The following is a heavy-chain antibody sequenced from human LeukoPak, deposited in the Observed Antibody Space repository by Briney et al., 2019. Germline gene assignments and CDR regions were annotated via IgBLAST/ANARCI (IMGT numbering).Heavy chain of an antibody. CDR2: ISAYNGDT. J-gene: IGHJ4*02. Sequence: ASVKVSCKASGYTFTSYGIRWVRQAPGQGLEWMGWISAYNGDTNYAQKLQGRVTMTTDTSTSTAYMELRSLRSDDTAVYYCAREEPAAPLDYWGQGTLVTVSS. CDR3: AREEPAAPLDY. CDR1: GYTFTSYG. D-gene: IGHD2-2*01. V-gene: IGHV1-18*01.